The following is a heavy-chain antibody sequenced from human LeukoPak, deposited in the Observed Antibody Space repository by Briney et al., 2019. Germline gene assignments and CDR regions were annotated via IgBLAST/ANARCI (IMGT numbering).Heavy chain of an antibody. V-gene: IGHV7-4-1*02. Sequence: GASVKVSCKASGYTFTNDAMNWVRQAPGQGLEWRGWIPPSTGNPTYAQGFTGRFVFSLDTSVSTTYLQISSLKAEDTAVYFCARAFQSLGGLSLPGYWGQGTLLTVSS. CDR1: GYTFTNDA. J-gene: IGHJ4*02. D-gene: IGHD3-16*02. CDR2: IPPSTGNP. CDR3: ARAFQSLGGLSLPGY.